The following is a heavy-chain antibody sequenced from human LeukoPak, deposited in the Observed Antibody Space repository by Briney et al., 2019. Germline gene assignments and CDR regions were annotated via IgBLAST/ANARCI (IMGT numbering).Heavy chain of an antibody. CDR3: AKRGVVIRVILVGFHKEAYYFDS. CDR2: ISGSGGGT. Sequence: GGSLRLTCAVSGISLSNYGMSWVRQAPGKGLEWVAGISGSGGGTNYADSVKGRFTISRDNPKNTLFLQMNRLRAEDTAVYFCAKRGVVIRVILVGFHKEAYYFDSWGQGALVTVSS. CDR1: GISLSNYG. V-gene: IGHV3-23*01. J-gene: IGHJ4*02. D-gene: IGHD3-22*01.